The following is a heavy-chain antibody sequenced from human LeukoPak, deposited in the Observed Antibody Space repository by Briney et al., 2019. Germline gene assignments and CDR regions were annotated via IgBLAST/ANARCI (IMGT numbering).Heavy chain of an antibody. CDR1: GGSISSGDYY. V-gene: IGHV4-30-4*08. Sequence: TSETLSLTCTVSGGSISSGDYYWSWIRQPPWKGLEWIGYIYYSGSTYYNPSLKSRVTISVDTSKNQFSLKLSSVTAADTAVYYCARLAVGIDYWGQGTLVTVSS. CDR2: IYYSGST. J-gene: IGHJ4*02. D-gene: IGHD6-19*01. CDR3: ARLAVGIDY.